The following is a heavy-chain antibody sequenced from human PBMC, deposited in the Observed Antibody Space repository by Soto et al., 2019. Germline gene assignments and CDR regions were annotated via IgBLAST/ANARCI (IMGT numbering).Heavy chain of an antibody. CDR3: ARDGYSYGKNYYYGMDV. CDR2: IIPIFGTA. Sequence: SVKVSCKASGGTFSSYAISWVRQAPGQGLEWMGGIIPIFGTANYAQKFQGRVTITADESTSTAYMELSSLRSEDTAVYYCARDGYSYGKNYYYGMDVWGQGTTVTVSS. V-gene: IGHV1-69*13. D-gene: IGHD5-18*01. CDR1: GGTFSSYA. J-gene: IGHJ6*02.